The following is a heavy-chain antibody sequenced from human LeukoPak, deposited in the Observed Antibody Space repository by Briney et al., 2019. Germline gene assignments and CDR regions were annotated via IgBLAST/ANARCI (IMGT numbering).Heavy chain of an antibody. J-gene: IGHJ3*02. D-gene: IGHD4-17*01. CDR2: IIPVFGTA. CDR3: ASNDYGDYEGAFDI. Sequence: SVKVSCKASGGTFSSYAISWVRQAPGQGLEWMGGIIPVFGTANYAQKFQGRVTITADESTSTAYMELSSLRSEDTAVYYCASNDYGDYEGAFDIWGQGTMVTVSS. V-gene: IGHV1-69*13. CDR1: GGTFSSYA.